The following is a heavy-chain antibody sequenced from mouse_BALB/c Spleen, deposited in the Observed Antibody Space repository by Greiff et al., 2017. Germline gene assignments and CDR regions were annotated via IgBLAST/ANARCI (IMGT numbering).Heavy chain of an antibody. V-gene: IGHV5-6-4*01. CDR2: ISSGGSYT. CDR1: GFTFSSYT. J-gene: IGHJ2*01. CDR3: TREGDYVHFDY. D-gene: IGHD1-1*01. Sequence: EVHLVESGGGLVKPGGSLKLSCAASGFTFSSYTMSWVRQTPEKRLEWVATISSGGSYTYYPDSVKGRFTISRDNAKNTLYLQMSSLKSEDTAMYYCTREGDYVHFDYWGQGTTLTVSS.